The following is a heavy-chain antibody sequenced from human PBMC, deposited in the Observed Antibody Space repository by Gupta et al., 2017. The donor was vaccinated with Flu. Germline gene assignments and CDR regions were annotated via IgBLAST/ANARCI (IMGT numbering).Heavy chain of an antibody. Sequence: QVPLVASGGGVVQPGRSLRLSCAASGFTFSTYGIHWVRLAAGKGLEWLAVIWFDGSYKAYADSVKGRFTVSRDSPTNTAYLQMNSVRAEDTAVYYCARGNCPGESCVDYWGQGTLVTVSS. J-gene: IGHJ4*02. CDR2: IWFDGSYK. CDR3: ARGNCPGESCVDY. CDR1: GFTFSTYG. V-gene: IGHV3-33*01. D-gene: IGHD1-26*01.